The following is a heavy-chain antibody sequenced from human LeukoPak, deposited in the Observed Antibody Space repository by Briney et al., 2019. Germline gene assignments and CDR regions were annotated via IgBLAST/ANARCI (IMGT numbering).Heavy chain of an antibody. CDR2: INHSGCT. CDR1: DGSVSGYY. Sequence: KPSETLSLTCAVYDGSVSGYYWSWIRQPPGKGLEWIGEINHSGCTNYTPSLKSRVTISVETSKNQFSLKLSSVTAADTAVYYCARRRTYYYGSGSYYNPPSNFDYWGQGTLVTVSS. J-gene: IGHJ4*02. V-gene: IGHV4-34*01. CDR3: ARRRTYYYGSGSYYNPPSNFDY. D-gene: IGHD3-10*01.